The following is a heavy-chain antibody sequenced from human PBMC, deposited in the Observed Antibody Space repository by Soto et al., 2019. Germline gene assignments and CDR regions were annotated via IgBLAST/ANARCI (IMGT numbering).Heavy chain of an antibody. CDR2: ISYDGSNK. Sequence: GGSLRLSCAASGFTFSSYGMHWVRQAPGKGLEWVAVISYDGSNKYYADSVKGRFTISRDNSKNTLYLQMNSLRAEDTAVYYCAKLLIHYDSSGLGFDYWGQGTLVTVSS. V-gene: IGHV3-30*18. J-gene: IGHJ4*02. CDR1: GFTFSSYG. D-gene: IGHD3-22*01. CDR3: AKLLIHYDSSGLGFDY.